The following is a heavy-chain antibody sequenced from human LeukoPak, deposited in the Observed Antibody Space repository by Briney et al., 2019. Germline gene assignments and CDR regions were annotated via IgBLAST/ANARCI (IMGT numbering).Heavy chain of an antibody. V-gene: IGHV1-69*04. D-gene: IGHD6-13*01. CDR1: GGTFSSYT. Sequence: AASVKVSCKASGGTFSSYTISWVRQAPGQGLEWMGRIIPILGIANYAQKFQGRVTITADKSTSTAYMELSSLRSEDTAVYYCARDSSSSWPIPDYWGQGTLVTVSS. J-gene: IGHJ4*02. CDR2: IIPILGIA. CDR3: ARDSSSSWPIPDY.